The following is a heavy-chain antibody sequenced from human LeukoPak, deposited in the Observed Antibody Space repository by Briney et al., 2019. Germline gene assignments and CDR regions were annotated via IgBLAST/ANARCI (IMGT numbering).Heavy chain of an antibody. V-gene: IGHV3-30*02. D-gene: IGHD3-3*01. J-gene: IGHJ4*02. Sequence: GGSLRLSCAASGFTFNTYGMYWVRQAPGKGLEWVTFIRYDGRNKNYADSVKGRFTISRDNSKNTLYLQMSSLRAEDTAVYYCAKEAHYDFWSGYFSWGQGTLVTVSS. CDR3: AKEAHYDFWSGYFS. CDR2: IRYDGRNK. CDR1: GFTFNTYG.